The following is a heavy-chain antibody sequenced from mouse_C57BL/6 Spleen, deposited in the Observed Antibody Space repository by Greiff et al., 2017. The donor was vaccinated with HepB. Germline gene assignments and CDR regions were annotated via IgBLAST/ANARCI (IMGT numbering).Heavy chain of an antibody. CDR2: IYWDDDK. D-gene: IGHD1-1*01. J-gene: IGHJ4*01. CDR3: ARNGDYYGSLYYYAMDY. V-gene: IGHV8-12*01. CDR1: GFSLSTSGMG. Sequence: QVTLKESGPGILQSSQTLSLTCSFSGFSLSTSGMGVSWIRQPSGKGLEWLAHIYWDDDKRYNPSLKSRLTISKDTSRNQVFLKITSVDTADTATYYCARNGDYYGSLYYYAMDYWGQGTSVTVSS.